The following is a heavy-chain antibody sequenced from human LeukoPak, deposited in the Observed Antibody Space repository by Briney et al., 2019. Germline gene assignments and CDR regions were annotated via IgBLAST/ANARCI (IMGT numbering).Heavy chain of an antibody. D-gene: IGHD3-22*01. CDR1: GGTFSSYA. J-gene: IGHJ4*02. CDR3: ARNWYDSSGYLPYYFDY. CDR2: IIPIFGTA. V-gene: IGHV1-69*05. Sequence: SVKVSCKASGGTFSSYAISWVRQAPGQGLESMGGIIPIFGTANYAQKFQGRVTITTDESTSTAYMELSSLRSGDTAVYYCARNWYDSSGYLPYYFDYWGQGTLVTASS.